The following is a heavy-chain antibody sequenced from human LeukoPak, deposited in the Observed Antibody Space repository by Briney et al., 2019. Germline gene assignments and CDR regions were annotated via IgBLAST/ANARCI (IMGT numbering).Heavy chain of an antibody. J-gene: IGHJ4*02. Sequence: GGSLRLSCAASGFTFNSYWMSWVRQAPGKGLEWVANIKQGGSEKYYMDSVKGRFTISRDNAKNSLYLQMNSLRAEDTAVYYCARLTYYYGSGSYSPDYWGQGTLVTVSS. CDR3: ARLTYYYGSGSYSPDY. V-gene: IGHV3-7*01. D-gene: IGHD3-10*01. CDR2: IKQGGSEK. CDR1: GFTFNSYW.